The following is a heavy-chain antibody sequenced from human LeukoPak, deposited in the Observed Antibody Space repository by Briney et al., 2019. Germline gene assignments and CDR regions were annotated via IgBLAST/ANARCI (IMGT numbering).Heavy chain of an antibody. CDR2: IKQDGSEK. J-gene: IGHJ3*02. Sequence: GGSLRLSCVASGFTFSNFWMSWVRQAPGKGLEWVANIKQDGSEKYSVDSVKGRFTISRDNAKNSLFLQMNSLRAEDTAVYYCAGTYYYDKGAFDIWGQGTMVTVSS. CDR3: AGTYYYDKGAFDI. CDR1: GFTFSNFW. V-gene: IGHV3-7*03. D-gene: IGHD3-22*01.